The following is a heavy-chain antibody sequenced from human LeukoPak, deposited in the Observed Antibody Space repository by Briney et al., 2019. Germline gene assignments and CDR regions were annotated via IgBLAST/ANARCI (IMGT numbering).Heavy chain of an antibody. CDR1: GFTFSSYG. V-gene: IGHV3-23*01. CDR2: TSGSGGST. J-gene: IGHJ4*02. CDR3: AKNGGSQCYSHLDY. D-gene: IGHD2-15*01. Sequence: PGGSLRLSCAASGFTFSSYGMTWVRQAPGKGLEWISGTSGSGGSTYYANSVKGRFTISRDNSKNTLYLEMNSLRAEDTAVYYSAKNGGSQCYSHLDYWGRGSLVTVSS.